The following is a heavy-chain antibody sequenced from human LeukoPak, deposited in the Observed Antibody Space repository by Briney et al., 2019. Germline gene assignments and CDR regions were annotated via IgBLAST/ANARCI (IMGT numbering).Heavy chain of an antibody. CDR1: GFTFSDSG. Sequence: GGSMKLSCAASGFTFSDSGIHWVRQASGKGLEWVGRIRSKAKKYATGYGASVRGRFTIPRDDSKNKAYLQMNSLKTEDTAVYYCTRHGPSGTIDDFDFWGQGALVTVSS. CDR2: IRSKAKKYAT. J-gene: IGHJ4*02. V-gene: IGHV3-73*01. CDR3: TRHGPSGTIDDFDF. D-gene: IGHD1/OR15-1a*01.